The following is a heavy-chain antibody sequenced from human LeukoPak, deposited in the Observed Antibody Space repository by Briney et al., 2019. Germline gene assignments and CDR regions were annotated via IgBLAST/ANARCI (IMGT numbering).Heavy chain of an antibody. CDR1: GGSISSGGYY. D-gene: IGHD4-4*01. CDR2: IYYSGST. Sequence: PSETLSLTCTVSGGSISSGGYYWSWIRQHPGKGLEWIGYIYYSGSTYYNPSLKSRVTISVYTSKNQFSLKLSSVTAADTAVYYCARDYDYSKRRAFDIWGQGTMVTVSS. J-gene: IGHJ3*02. V-gene: IGHV4-31*03. CDR3: ARDYDYSKRRAFDI.